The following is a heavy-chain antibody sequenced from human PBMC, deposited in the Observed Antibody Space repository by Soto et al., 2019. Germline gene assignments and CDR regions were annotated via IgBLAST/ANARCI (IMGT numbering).Heavy chain of an antibody. CDR2: INAGNGNT. CDR1: GYTFINYA. CDR3: ARSEINYSRFDS. D-gene: IGHD2-21*01. Sequence: ASVKVSCKASGYTFINYALHWVRQAPGQRLDWIGRINAGNGNTKYSQKFHGRVTITRDTSASTAYMELSSLRSEDTAIYYCARSEINYSRFDSWGQGTLVTVSS. V-gene: IGHV1-3*01. J-gene: IGHJ4*02.